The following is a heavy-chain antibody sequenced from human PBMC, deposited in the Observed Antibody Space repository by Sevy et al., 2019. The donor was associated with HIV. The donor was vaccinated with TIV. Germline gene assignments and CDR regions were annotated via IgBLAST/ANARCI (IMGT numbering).Heavy chain of an antibody. V-gene: IGHV3-23*01. J-gene: IGHJ4*02. D-gene: IGHD2-15*01. CDR1: GFTFSSYA. CDR2: ISGSGGST. CDR3: AKDQLEIVFYFDY. Sequence: GGSLRLSCAASGFTFSSYAMSWVRQAPGKGLEWVSAISGSGGSTYYADSVKGRFTISRDNSKNTLYLKMNSLRAEDMAVYYCAKDQLEIVFYFDYWGQGTLVTVSS.